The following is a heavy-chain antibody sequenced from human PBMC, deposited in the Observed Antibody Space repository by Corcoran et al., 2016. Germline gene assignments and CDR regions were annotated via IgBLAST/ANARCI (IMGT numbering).Heavy chain of an antibody. CDR2: IWYDGSNK. Sequence: QVQLVESGGGVVQPGRSLRLSCAASGFTFSSYGMHWVRQAPGKGLEWVAVIWYDGSNKYYADSVKGRFTISRDNSKNTLYLQMNSLRAEDTAVYYCARGRYCSITSCFYFAYWGQGTLVTVSS. CDR1: GFTFSSYG. CDR3: ARGRYCSITSCFYFAY. D-gene: IGHD2-2*01. J-gene: IGHJ4*02. V-gene: IGHV3-33*01.